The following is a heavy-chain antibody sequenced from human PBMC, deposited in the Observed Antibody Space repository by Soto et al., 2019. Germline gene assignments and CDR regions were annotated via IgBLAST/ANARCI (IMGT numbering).Heavy chain of an antibody. CDR2: INPNSGGR. Sequence: GASVKVSCKVSGYSFTGYFMHWVRQAPGQGLEWMGWINPNSGGRNFAQKFQGRVTLTRDTSISTAYLELSGLTSDDTAFYYCATIGQPIRQCNGGSCYSNCDYWGQGTRVTVSS. J-gene: IGHJ4*02. CDR3: ATIGQPIRQCNGGSCYSNCDY. D-gene: IGHD2-15*01. CDR1: GYSFTGYF. V-gene: IGHV1-2*02.